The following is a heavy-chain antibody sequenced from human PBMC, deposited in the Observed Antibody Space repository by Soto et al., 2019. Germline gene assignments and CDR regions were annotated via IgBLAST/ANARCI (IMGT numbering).Heavy chain of an antibody. CDR2: IIPLFNST. CDR3: AREGRGKKAGYNGLVSLGY. V-gene: IGHV1-69*06. Sequence: SVKVSCKVSGSRFSNYVISWVRQAPGHGLEWLGPIIPLFNSTKYAQSFQGRVTITADKSTSTASLELSSLRSDDTAVYYCAREGRGKKAGYNGLVSLGYWGQGTLVTVSS. J-gene: IGHJ4*02. CDR1: GSRFSNYV. D-gene: IGHD2-2*02.